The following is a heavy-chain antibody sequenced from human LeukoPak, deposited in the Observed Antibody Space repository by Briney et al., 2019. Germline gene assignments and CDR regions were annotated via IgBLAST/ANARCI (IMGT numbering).Heavy chain of an antibody. Sequence: GALRLSCTVSGFTLRSYVMSWIRQPPGKGLEWIGSIYYIGSTYYNPSLKSRVTMSVDTSNNQFSLRLNSVTAADTAVYYCARQPVLRYFDWLFLDRFDPWGQGTLVTVSS. V-gene: IGHV4-39*01. D-gene: IGHD3-9*01. CDR1: GFTLRSYV. J-gene: IGHJ5*02. CDR2: IYYIGST. CDR3: ARQPVLRYFDWLFLDRFDP.